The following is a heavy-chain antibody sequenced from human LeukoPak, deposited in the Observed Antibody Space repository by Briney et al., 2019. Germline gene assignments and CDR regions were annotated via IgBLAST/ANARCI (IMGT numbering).Heavy chain of an antibody. J-gene: IGHJ3*02. CDR3: AMNGGTYRPHAFDI. CDR1: GFIFSTYW. D-gene: IGHD1-26*01. CDR2: IKQDGSEK. Sequence: HPGGSLRLSCAASGFIFSTYWMSWVRQAPGKGLEWVANIKQDGSEKYSVDSVKGRFTISRDNAKKSLYLQMSSLRAEDTAVYYCAMNGGTYRPHAFDIWGHGTMVIVSS. V-gene: IGHV3-7*01.